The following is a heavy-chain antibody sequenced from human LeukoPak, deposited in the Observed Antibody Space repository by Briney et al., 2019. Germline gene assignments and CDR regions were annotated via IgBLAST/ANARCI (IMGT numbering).Heavy chain of an antibody. Sequence: SETLSLTCTVSGGSISSGTYYWGWIRQPPGKGLEWIAGVSYSGNTYYNPSLKSRVTISVDTSKNQFSLKLSSVTAADTAVYYCARPYSSTWIDAFDIWGQGTMVTVSS. J-gene: IGHJ3*02. D-gene: IGHD6-13*01. CDR2: VSYSGNT. CDR1: GGSISSGTYY. V-gene: IGHV4-39*01. CDR3: ARPYSSTWIDAFDI.